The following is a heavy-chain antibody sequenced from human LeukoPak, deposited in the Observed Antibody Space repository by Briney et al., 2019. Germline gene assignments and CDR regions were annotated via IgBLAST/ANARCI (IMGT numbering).Heavy chain of an antibody. Sequence: GGSLRLSCAASGFTFSNAWMSWVRQAPGKGLEWVDRIKSKTDGGTTDYAAPVKGRFTISRDDSKNTLYLQMNSLKTEDTAVYYCTTDEGGGSRWGLGPGNYYYYYYMDVWGKGTTVTVSS. J-gene: IGHJ6*03. CDR2: IKSKTDGGTT. D-gene: IGHD3-16*01. V-gene: IGHV3-15*01. CDR1: GFTFSNAW. CDR3: TTDEGGGSRWGLGPGNYYYYYYMDV.